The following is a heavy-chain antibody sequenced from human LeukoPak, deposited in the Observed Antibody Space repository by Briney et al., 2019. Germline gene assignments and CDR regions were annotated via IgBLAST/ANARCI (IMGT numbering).Heavy chain of an antibody. V-gene: IGHV4-59*01. CDR2: IHYTGST. Sequence: PSETLSLTCTVSGGSISGYYWSWIRQPPGKGMEWIGYIHYTGSTNYNPSLKSRVTISVDTSKNQFSLKLSSVTAADTAVYYCARDFSYSSGWNDYWGQGTLVTVSS. J-gene: IGHJ4*02. CDR1: GGSISGYY. CDR3: ARDFSYSSGWNDY. D-gene: IGHD6-19*01.